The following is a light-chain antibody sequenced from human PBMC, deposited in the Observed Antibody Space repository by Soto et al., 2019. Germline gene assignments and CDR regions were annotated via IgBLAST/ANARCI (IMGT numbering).Light chain of an antibody. CDR3: TTYTNSTSLHV. Sequence: QSVLTQPASVSGSPGQSIAISCTGVRTDVADGYDYVSWYQQHPGQAPQLIIYDVSNRPSGVSDRFSGSKSGNTASLTISGLQAEDLAEYYWTTYTNSTSLHVFRPGSKVTV. J-gene: IGLJ1*01. CDR2: DVS. V-gene: IGLV2-14*03. CDR1: RTDVADGYDY.